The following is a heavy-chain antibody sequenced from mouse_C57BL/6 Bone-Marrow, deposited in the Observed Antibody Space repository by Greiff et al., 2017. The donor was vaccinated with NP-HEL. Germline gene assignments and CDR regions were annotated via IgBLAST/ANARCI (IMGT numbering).Heavy chain of an antibody. CDR2: IYPGSGST. D-gene: IGHD2-2*01. CDR1: GYTFTSYW. J-gene: IGHJ2*01. Sequence: VQLQQPGAELVKPGASVKMSCKASGYTFTSYWITWVKQRPGQGLEWIGDIYPGSGSTNYNEKFKSKATLTVDTSSSTAYMQLSSLTSEDSAVYYCAKEGSTMVTTIDYWGQGTTLTVSS. CDR3: AKEGSTMVTTIDY. V-gene: IGHV1-55*01.